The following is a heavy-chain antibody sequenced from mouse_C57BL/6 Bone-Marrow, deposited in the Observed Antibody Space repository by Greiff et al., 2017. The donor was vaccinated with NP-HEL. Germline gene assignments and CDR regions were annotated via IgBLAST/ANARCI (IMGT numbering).Heavy chain of an antibody. D-gene: IGHD3-2*02. CDR1: GYTFTTYP. J-gene: IGHJ3*01. Sequence: VQLQQSGAELVKPGASVKMSCKASGYTFTTYPIEWMKQNHGKSLEWIGNFHPYNDDTKYNEKFKCKATLTVEKSSSTVYLELSRLTSDDSAVYYCARKEKDSSGYPAWFAYWGQGTLVTVSA. V-gene: IGHV1-47*01. CDR3: ARKEKDSSGYPAWFAY. CDR2: FHPYNDDT.